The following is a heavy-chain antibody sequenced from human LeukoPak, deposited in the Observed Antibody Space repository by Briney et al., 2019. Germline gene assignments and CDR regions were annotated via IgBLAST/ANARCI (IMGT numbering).Heavy chain of an antibody. CDR1: GFNFRNAW. CDR3: ASSTSRYGVDV. J-gene: IGHJ6*02. V-gene: IGHV3-15*01. CDR2: IQSEPDGGTT. D-gene: IGHD2-2*01. Sequence: GGSLRLSCRGSGFNFRNAWMSWVRRVPGKGLEWVGHIQSEPDGGTTDYAAPVKGRFTISRDDSKNTLSQQMNSLKTEDTAVYYCASSTSRYGVDVWGQGTTVTVAS.